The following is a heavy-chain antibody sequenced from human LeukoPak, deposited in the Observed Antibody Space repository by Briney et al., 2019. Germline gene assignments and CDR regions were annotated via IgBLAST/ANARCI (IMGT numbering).Heavy chain of an antibody. J-gene: IGHJ4*02. CDR2: ISYDGSNR. D-gene: IGHD3-10*01. Sequence: GRSLRLSCAASGFTFSRYGMHRVRQAPDKGLEWVAVISYDGSNRYYADSVKGRFTISRDNSKNTLYLQMNSLRAEDTAVYFCAKDLSPDPLWPKPDYWGQGTLVTVSS. CDR3: AKDLSPDPLWPKPDY. CDR1: GFTFSRYG. V-gene: IGHV3-30*18.